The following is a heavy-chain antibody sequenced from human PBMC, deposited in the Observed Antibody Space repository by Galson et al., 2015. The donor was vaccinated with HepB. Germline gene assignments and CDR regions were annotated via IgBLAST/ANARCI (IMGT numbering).Heavy chain of an antibody. D-gene: IGHD3-10*01. V-gene: IGHV1-69*04. CDR2: IIPILGIA. CDR3: ARDPRGILGFFAWFDP. J-gene: IGHJ5*02. CDR1: GGTFSSYA. Sequence: SVKVSCKASGGTFSSYAISWVRQAPGQGLEWMGRIIPILGIANYAQKFQGRVTITADKSTSTAYMELSSLRSEDTAVYYCARDPRGILGFFAWFDPWGQGTLVTVSS.